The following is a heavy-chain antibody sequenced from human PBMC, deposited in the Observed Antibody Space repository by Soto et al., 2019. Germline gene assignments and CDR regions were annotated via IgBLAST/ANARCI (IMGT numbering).Heavy chain of an antibody. J-gene: IGHJ4*02. CDR3: AKDLFIVLPGAVGGNNYFDY. V-gene: IGHV3-21*04. D-gene: IGHD2-2*01. CDR1: GFTFSSYS. Sequence: EVQLVESGGGLVKPGGSLRLSCAASGFTFSSYSMNWVRQAPGKGLEWVSSISSSSSYIYYADSVKGRFTISRDNAKNSLYLQMNSLRAEDTAVYYCAKDLFIVLPGAVGGNNYFDYWGQGALVTVSS. CDR2: ISSSSSYI.